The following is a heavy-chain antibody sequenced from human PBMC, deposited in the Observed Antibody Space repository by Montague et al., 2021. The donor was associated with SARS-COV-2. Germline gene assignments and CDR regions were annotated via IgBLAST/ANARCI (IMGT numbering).Heavy chain of an antibody. CDR1: SGSFSAYY. CDR2: INHSGTT. Sequence: SETLSLTCAVYSGSFSAYYWSWIRQPPGRGLEWIGEINHSGTTNYKSSLESRLSMSVDTSKNQFSLNLSSVTAADTAVYFCSRTYRGTFDFWGQGILVTVSS. CDR3: SRTYRGTFDF. D-gene: IGHD1-7*01. J-gene: IGHJ4*02. V-gene: IGHV4-34*01.